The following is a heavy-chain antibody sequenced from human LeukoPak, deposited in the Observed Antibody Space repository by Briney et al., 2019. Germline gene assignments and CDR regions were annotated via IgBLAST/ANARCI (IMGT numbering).Heavy chain of an antibody. Sequence: SETLSLTCAVYGGSFSSYYWSWIRQPPGKGLEWIGYIYYSGSTNYNPSLKSRVTISVDTSKNQFSLKLSSVTAADTAVYYCARDRSRSGNPFDYWGQGTLVTVSS. CDR2: IYYSGST. V-gene: IGHV4-59*01. D-gene: IGHD1-26*01. CDR1: GGSFSSYY. CDR3: ARDRSRSGNPFDY. J-gene: IGHJ4*02.